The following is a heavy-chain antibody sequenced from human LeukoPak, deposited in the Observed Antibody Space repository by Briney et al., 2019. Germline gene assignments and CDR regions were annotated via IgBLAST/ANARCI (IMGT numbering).Heavy chain of an antibody. Sequence: PSETLSLTCTVSGGSISSSSYYWGWIRQPPGKGLEWIGSIYYSGSTYYNPSLKSRVTISVDTSKNQFSLKLSSVTAADTAVYYCARHRGAAAAGTLGYFDYWGQGTLVTVSS. J-gene: IGHJ4*02. CDR2: IYYSGST. CDR3: ARHRGAAAAGTLGYFDY. CDR1: GGSISSSSYY. D-gene: IGHD6-13*01. V-gene: IGHV4-39*01.